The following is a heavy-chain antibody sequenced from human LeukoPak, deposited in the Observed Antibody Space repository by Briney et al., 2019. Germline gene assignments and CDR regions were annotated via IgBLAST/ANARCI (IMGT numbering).Heavy chain of an antibody. CDR1: EFTLTNYA. CDR2: ISSSGTST. CDR3: AKDFTAVAGAFVDY. J-gene: IGHJ4*02. D-gene: IGHD6-19*01. V-gene: IGHV3-23*01. Sequence: GGSLRLSCAASEFTLTNYAMSWVRQAPGKGLEWVSGISSSGTSTDYTDSVKGRFTISRDNSKNTLYLQMNSLRAEDTAVYYCAKDFTAVAGAFVDYWGQGTLVTVSS.